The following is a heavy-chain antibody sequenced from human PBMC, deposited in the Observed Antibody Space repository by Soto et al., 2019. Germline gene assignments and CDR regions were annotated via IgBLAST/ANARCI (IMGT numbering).Heavy chain of an antibody. CDR3: ARDNSWKDLVWWLDS. D-gene: IGHD3-16*01. Sequence: ASVKVSCKTSGYTFTDYCISWVRQAPGQGLEWMGWISTAHADIGYAQKFQGRVTMTNDTSTSTSYMELTSLRSEDTAIYYCARDNSWKDLVWWLDSWGQGTLVTVSS. CDR2: ISTAHADI. J-gene: IGHJ5*01. V-gene: IGHV1-18*01. CDR1: GYTFTDYC.